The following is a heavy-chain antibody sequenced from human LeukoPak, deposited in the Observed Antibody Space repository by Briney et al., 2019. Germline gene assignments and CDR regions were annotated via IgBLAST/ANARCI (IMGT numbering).Heavy chain of an antibody. V-gene: IGHV3-13*01. CDR3: VREARGYHYTYFDY. Sequence: GGSLRLSCTASGLTLGGHDMHWVRQTTGDGLEWVAAVSAGHHASYAGSVKGRFTVSREDAKNSLYLQMNSLRAGDTAVYYCVREARGYHYTYFDYWGQGSLVTVSS. D-gene: IGHD5-18*01. CDR2: VSAGHHA. CDR1: GLTLGGHD. J-gene: IGHJ4*02.